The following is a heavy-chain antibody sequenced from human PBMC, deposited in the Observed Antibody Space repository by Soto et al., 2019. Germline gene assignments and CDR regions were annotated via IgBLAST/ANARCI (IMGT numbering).Heavy chain of an antibody. CDR1: GFTFSSYS. CDR3: ARDSIVGATPSYYYGMDV. J-gene: IGHJ6*02. D-gene: IGHD1-26*01. CDR2: ISSSSSYI. Sequence: PGGSLRLSCAASGFTFSSYSMNWVRQAPGKGLEWVSSISSSSSYIYYADSVKGRFTISRDNAKNSLYLQMNSLRAEDTAVYYCARDSIVGATPSYYYGMDVWGQGTTVTVSS. V-gene: IGHV3-21*01.